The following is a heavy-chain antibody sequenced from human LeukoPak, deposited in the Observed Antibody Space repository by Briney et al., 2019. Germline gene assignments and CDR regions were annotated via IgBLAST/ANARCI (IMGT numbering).Heavy chain of an antibody. Sequence: SETLSLTSTVSGGSISSYYWSWIRQPPGKGLEWIGYIYTSGSTNCNPSLKSRVTISVDTSKNQFSLKLSSVTAADTAVYYCARRNGYDTKFDPWGQGTLVTVSS. CDR2: IYTSGST. CDR1: GGSISSYY. V-gene: IGHV4-4*09. CDR3: ARRNGYDTKFDP. J-gene: IGHJ5*02. D-gene: IGHD5-12*01.